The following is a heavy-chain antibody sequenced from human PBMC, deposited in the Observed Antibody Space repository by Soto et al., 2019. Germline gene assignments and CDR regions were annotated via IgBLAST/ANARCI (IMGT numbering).Heavy chain of an antibody. D-gene: IGHD6-13*01. Sequence: QVQLQESGPGLVKPSETLSLTCTVSGGSISSYYWSWIRQPPGKGLEWIGYIYYSGSTNYNPSLKSRVTQSVDTSKDQFSLNLSSVTAADTAVYYCAGLHYNPYSSSWFDPWGQGTLVTVSS. CDR2: IYYSGST. V-gene: IGHV4-59*08. CDR1: GGSISSYY. J-gene: IGHJ5*02. CDR3: AGLHYNPYSSSWFDP.